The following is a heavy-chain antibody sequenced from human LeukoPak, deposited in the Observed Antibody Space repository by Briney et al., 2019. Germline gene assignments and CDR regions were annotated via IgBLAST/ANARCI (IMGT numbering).Heavy chain of an antibody. Sequence: GESLEISLQGSGFRFTSYWIGWVRPMPGKGLEWMGIVYPGDSDNRYSPSFQGQVTISADKSISTAYLQWSSLKASDTAMYYCATRGIAAAGTWGSWGQGTLVTVSS. CDR3: ATRGIAAAGTWGS. CDR2: VYPGDSDN. J-gene: IGHJ4*02. V-gene: IGHV5-51*01. CDR1: GFRFTSYW. D-gene: IGHD6-13*01.